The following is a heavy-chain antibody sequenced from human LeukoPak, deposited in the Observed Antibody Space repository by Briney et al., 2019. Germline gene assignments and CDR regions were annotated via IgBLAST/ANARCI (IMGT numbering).Heavy chain of an antibody. CDR2: INHSGST. Sequence: PSETLSLTCAVYGGSFSGYYWSWIRQPPGKGLEWIGEINHSGSTNYNPSLKSRVTISVDTSKNQFSLKLSSVTAADTAVYYCARRGWGNFDYWGQGTLVTVSS. CDR1: GGSFSGYY. D-gene: IGHD3-16*01. J-gene: IGHJ4*02. V-gene: IGHV4-34*01. CDR3: ARRGWGNFDY.